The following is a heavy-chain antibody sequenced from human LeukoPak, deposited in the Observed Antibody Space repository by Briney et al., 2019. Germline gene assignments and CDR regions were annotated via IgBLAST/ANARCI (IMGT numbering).Heavy chain of an antibody. CDR3: ARAYYDYVRGSYYFDY. CDR1: GFTVSSNY. V-gene: IGHV3-66*01. CDR2: IYSGGST. Sequence: GGSLRLSCAASGFTVSSNYMSWVRQAPGKGLEWVSVIYSGGSTYYADSVKGRFTISRDNSKNTLYLQMNSLRAEDTAVYYCARAYYDYVRGSYYFDYWGQGTLVTVSS. D-gene: IGHD3-16*01. J-gene: IGHJ4*02.